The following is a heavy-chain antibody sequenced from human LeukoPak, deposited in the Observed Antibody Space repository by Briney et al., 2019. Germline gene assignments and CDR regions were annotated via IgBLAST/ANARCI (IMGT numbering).Heavy chain of an antibody. Sequence: GGSLRLSFAASGFTFSTFCIHWVRQAPGKGLEVVAAISHDGNNEYYTDSGKGRFTISRENSKNIIYLQMNSLRGEDSAVYYCAKVNNYDDYWGQGTLATVSS. J-gene: IGHJ4*02. CDR3: AKVNNYDDY. CDR2: ISHDGNNE. CDR1: GFTFSTFC. V-gene: IGHV3-30*18. D-gene: IGHD1/OR15-1a*01.